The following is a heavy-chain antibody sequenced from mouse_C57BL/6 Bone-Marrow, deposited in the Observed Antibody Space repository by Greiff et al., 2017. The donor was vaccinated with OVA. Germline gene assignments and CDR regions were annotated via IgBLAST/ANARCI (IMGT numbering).Heavy chain of an antibody. CDR2: ISSGGDYI. J-gene: IGHJ2*01. V-gene: IGHV5-9-1*02. Sequence: EVQLVESGEGLVKPGGSLKLSCAASGFTFSSYAMSWVRQTPEKRLEWVAYISSGGDYIYYADTVKGRFTISRDNARNTLYLQMSSLKSEDTAMYYCTRDYGTKSLYYFDYWGQGTTLTVSS. D-gene: IGHD1-1*01. CDR3: TRDYGTKSLYYFDY. CDR1: GFTFSSYA.